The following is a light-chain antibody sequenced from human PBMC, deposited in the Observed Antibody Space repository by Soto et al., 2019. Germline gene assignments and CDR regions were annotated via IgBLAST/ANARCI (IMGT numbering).Light chain of an antibody. CDR1: SSDVDGYND. Sequence: QSALTQPASVSGSPGQSITISCTGTSSDVDGYNDVSWYQQHPGKAPKLMIYDVSNRPSGVSNRFSGSKSGNTASLTISGLQADDEADYYCSSYTNSSTLAVFGTGTKLTVL. V-gene: IGLV2-14*01. CDR3: SSYTNSSTLAV. CDR2: DVS. J-gene: IGLJ1*01.